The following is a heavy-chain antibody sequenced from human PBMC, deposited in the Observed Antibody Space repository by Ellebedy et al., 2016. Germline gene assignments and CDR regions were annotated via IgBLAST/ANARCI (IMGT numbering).Heavy chain of an antibody. J-gene: IGHJ5*02. CDR1: GGSFSGCY. V-gene: IGHV4-34*01. CDR2: IYYSGST. Sequence: SETLSLTCAVYGGSFSGCYWGWIRQPPGKGLEWIGSIYYSGSTYYNPSLKSRVTISVDTSKNQFSLKLSSVTAADTAVYYCARSVVVAATAKKNWFDPWGQGTLVTVSS. CDR3: ARSVVVAATAKKNWFDP. D-gene: IGHD2-15*01.